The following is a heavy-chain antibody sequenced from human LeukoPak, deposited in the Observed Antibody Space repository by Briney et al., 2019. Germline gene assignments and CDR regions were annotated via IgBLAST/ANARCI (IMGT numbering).Heavy chain of an antibody. J-gene: IGHJ4*02. CDR2: INEDGSEK. V-gene: IGHV3-7*04. CDR3: ARGIVVATGIDF. D-gene: IGHD2-15*01. Sequence: GGTLRLSCAASGFTFSSYAMSWVRQAPGKGLEWVANINEDGSEKYYVDSVKGRFTISRDNTKNSVYLQLNSLRAEDTAVYYCARGIVVATGIDFWGQGTLVTVSS. CDR1: GFTFSSYA.